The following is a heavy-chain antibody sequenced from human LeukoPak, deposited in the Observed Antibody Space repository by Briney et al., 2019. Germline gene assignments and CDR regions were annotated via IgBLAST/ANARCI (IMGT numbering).Heavy chain of an antibody. CDR2: IYNSGNT. D-gene: IGHD6-13*01. J-gene: IGHJ3*02. V-gene: IGHV4-4*07. Sequence: PSETLSLTCTVSGGSISSYYWSWIRQPAGQGLGWIGRIYNSGNTNYNPSLKSRVTMSVDTSKNQFSLKLSSVTAADTAMYYCARDPDSSSWGYAFNIWGQGTMVTVSS. CDR3: ARDPDSSSWGYAFNI. CDR1: GGSISSYY.